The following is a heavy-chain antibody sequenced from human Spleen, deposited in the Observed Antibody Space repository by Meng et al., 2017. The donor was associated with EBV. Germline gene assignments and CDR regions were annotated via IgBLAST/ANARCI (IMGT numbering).Heavy chain of an antibody. CDR1: GGSISSSNW. CDR3: ARGTSRPSMYYFDY. V-gene: IGHV4-4*02. Sequence: QRAEQGPGLVKPSGTLSLTCGVSGGSISSSNWWSWVREPPGKGLEWIGEIYESGSTNYNPSLESRVSVSIDKSKNQFSLKLSSVTAADTAVYYCARGTSRPSMYYFDYWGQGTLVTVSS. J-gene: IGHJ4*02. CDR2: IYESGST. D-gene: IGHD6-13*01.